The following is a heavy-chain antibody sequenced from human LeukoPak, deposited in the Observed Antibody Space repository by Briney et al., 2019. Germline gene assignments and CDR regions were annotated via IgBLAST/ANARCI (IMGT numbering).Heavy chain of an antibody. CDR3: ARASTHRYNWKSGQLNDAFDI. D-gene: IGHD1-20*01. CDR1: GYTFTHYV. V-gene: IGHV1-18*01. Sequence: ASVKVSCKTSGYTFTHYVISWVRQAPGQGLEWMGRISPYNGNTRYAQKLQGRVTMTTDTSTSTAYMELRSLRSDDTAVYYCARASTHRYNWKSGQLNDAFDIWGQGTMVTVSS. J-gene: IGHJ3*02. CDR2: ISPYNGNT.